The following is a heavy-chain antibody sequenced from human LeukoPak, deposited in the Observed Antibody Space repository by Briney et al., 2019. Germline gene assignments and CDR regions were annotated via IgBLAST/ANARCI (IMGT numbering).Heavy chain of an antibody. J-gene: IGHJ5*02. CDR3: ASMTTVTHNWLDP. CDR2: IYYSGST. V-gene: IGHV4-30-4*01. D-gene: IGHD4-17*01. Sequence: SETLSLTCTVSGGSISSGDYYWSWIRQPPGKGLEWIGYIYYSGSTYHNPSLKSRVTISVDTSKNQFSLKLSSVTAADTAVYYCASMTTVTHNWLDPWGQGTLVTVSS. CDR1: GGSISSGDYY.